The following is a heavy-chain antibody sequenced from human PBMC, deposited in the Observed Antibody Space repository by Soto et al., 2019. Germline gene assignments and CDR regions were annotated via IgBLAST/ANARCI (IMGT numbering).Heavy chain of an antibody. D-gene: IGHD6-19*01. CDR3: ARDSIAVAGTTIRGHWFDP. J-gene: IGHJ5*02. CDR1: GFTFSSYA. Sequence: QVQLVESGGGVVQPGRSLRLSCAASGFTFSSYAMHWVRQAPGKGLEWVAVISYDGSNKYYADSVKGRFTISRDNSKNTLYLQMNSLRAEDTAVYYCARDSIAVAGTTIRGHWFDPWGQGTLVTVSS. CDR2: ISYDGSNK. V-gene: IGHV3-30-3*01.